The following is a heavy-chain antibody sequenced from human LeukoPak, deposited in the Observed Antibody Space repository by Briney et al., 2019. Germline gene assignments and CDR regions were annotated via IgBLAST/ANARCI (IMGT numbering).Heavy chain of an antibody. CDR1: GFTLSSSW. Sequence: PGVSLRLSCGVSGFTLSSSWMTWVRQAPGKGLEWVATIKEDGSEKYYVDSVKGRFTISRDNAKNSLYLQMNSLRVEDTAVYFCARDRISSWGKGTTVTVSS. V-gene: IGHV3-7*01. D-gene: IGHD3-10*01. J-gene: IGHJ6*04. CDR3: ARDRISS. CDR2: IKEDGSEK.